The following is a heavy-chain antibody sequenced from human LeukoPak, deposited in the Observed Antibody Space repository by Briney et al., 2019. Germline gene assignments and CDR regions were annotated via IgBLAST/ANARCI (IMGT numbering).Heavy chain of an antibody. Sequence: QPGGSLRLSCAASGFTFSSYWMSWVRQAPGKGLEWVANMNEDGSVKSYVVSVKGRFTISRDNAKSSLYLQMNSLRAEDTAIYYCAVDGGYNRFDPWGQGTLVTVPS. CDR2: MNEDGSVK. CDR1: GFTFSSYW. J-gene: IGHJ5*02. CDR3: AVDGGYNRFDP. D-gene: IGHD3-16*01. V-gene: IGHV3-7*04.